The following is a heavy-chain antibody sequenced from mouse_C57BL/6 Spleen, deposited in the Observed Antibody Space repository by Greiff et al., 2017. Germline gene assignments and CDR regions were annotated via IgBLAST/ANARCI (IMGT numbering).Heavy chain of an antibody. CDR1: GYTFTSYW. Sequence: VQLQQPGAELVMPGASVKLSCKASGYTFTSYWMPWVKQRPGQGLEWIGEIDPSDSYTNYNQNVKGKSTLTVDKSSSTAYMQLSILTSEDSAVYYCARGAPTYYFCYWGQGTTLTVSS. CDR2: IDPSDSYT. D-gene: IGHD2-10*01. J-gene: IGHJ2*01. V-gene: IGHV1-69*01. CDR3: ARGAPTYYFCY.